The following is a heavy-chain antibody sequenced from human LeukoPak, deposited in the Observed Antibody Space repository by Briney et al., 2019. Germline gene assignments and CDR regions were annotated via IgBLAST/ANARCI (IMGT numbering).Heavy chain of an antibody. CDR1: GYTFTKYD. CDR2: MNPNSGNK. J-gene: IGHJ4*02. CDR3: ARGQYDYLDPMYY. D-gene: IGHD4-11*01. Sequence: ASVNVSFKGSGYTFTKYDINGVGQATGEGVERMGWMNPNSGNKGYAQKFQGRVTMTRNTSIRTAYMELCSLGSEDPAVYYCARGQYDYLDPMYYCGQGTLVTVSS. V-gene: IGHV1-8*01.